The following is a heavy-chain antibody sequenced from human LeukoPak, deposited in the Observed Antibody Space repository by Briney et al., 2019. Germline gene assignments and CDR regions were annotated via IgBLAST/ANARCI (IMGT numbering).Heavy chain of an antibody. J-gene: IGHJ4*02. CDR3: VRDIGGFYRGYGDS. V-gene: IGHV3-7*01. CDR2: VNGDGSGR. Sequence: GGSLRLSCVASGFTFSIQWMSWVRQAPGKGPEWVVTVNGDGSGRYYMNSVKGRFTISRDNAKNTLYLQMDSLRVEDTAVYYCVRDIGGFYRGYGDSWGQGTLVTVSS. D-gene: IGHD5-12*01. CDR1: GFTFSIQW.